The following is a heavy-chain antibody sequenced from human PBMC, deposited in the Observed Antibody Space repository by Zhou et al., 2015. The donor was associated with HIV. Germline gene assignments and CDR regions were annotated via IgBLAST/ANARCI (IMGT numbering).Heavy chain of an antibody. CDR3: ARDRETRTTYGVVVMEGMGV. V-gene: IGHV1-69*06. J-gene: IGHJ6*02. CDR2: FIPMFGTA. CDR1: GGTFRNYA. D-gene: IGHD3-3*01. Sequence: QVQLVQSGAEVKEPGSSVKVSCMASGGTFRNYAISWVRQAPGQGLEWMGGFIPMFGTAQTAQKFQGRVTITADKSTSTAYMELSSLRSEDTAVYYCARDRETRTTYGVVVMEGMGVWGQGTTVIVS.